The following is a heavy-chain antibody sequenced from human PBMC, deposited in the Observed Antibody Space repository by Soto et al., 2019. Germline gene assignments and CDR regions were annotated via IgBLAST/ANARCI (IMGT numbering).Heavy chain of an antibody. J-gene: IGHJ6*02. CDR3: ARDLDIVVVPAAGGRSYYYYGMDV. CDR2: INPSGGST. CDR1: GYTFTSYY. V-gene: IGHV1-46*01. Sequence: ASVEVSCKXSGYTFTSYYMHWVRQAPGQGLEWMGIINPSGGSTSYAQKFQGRVTMTRDTSTSTVYMELSSLRSEDTAVYYCARDLDIVVVPAAGGRSYYYYGMDVWGQGTTVT. D-gene: IGHD2-2*03.